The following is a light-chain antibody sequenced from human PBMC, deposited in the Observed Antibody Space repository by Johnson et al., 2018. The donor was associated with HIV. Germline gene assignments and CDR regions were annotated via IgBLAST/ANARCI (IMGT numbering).Light chain of an antibody. CDR3: GTWDSSLSGV. J-gene: IGLJ1*01. CDR1: NSNIGNNY. Sequence: QSVLTQPPSVSAAPGQKVTISCSGSNSNIGNNYVSWYQQLPGTAPKLLIYDNNKRPSGIPDRFSGSKSGTSATLGITGLQTGDEANYYCGTWDSSLSGVFGTVTKVRVL. V-gene: IGLV1-51*01. CDR2: DNN.